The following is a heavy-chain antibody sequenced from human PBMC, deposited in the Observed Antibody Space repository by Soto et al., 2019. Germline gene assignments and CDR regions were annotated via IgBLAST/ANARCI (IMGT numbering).Heavy chain of an antibody. CDR3: AGDSSGYYFGY. CDR2: IYYSGST. V-gene: IGHV4-59*01. J-gene: IGHJ4*02. CDR1: GGSISSYY. Sequence: PSDTLSLTCTVSGGSISSYYWSWIRQPPGKGLEWIGYIYYSGSTNYNPSLKSRVTISVDTSKNQFSLKLSSVTAADTAVYYCAGDSSGYYFGYWGQGTLVTVSS. D-gene: IGHD3-22*01.